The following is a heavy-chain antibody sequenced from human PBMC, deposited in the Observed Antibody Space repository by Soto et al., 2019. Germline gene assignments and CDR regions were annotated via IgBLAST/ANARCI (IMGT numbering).Heavy chain of an antibody. V-gene: IGHV3-43*01. CDR3: VKDRDWSFDY. CDR2: INWDGGNT. Sequence: EVQLVESGGVVVQPGGSLRLSCAASGFTFDDYTMHWVRQAPGKGLEWVSLINWDGGNTYYADSVKGRFTISRDNSKDSLYLQMNSLRTEDSALYYCVKDRDWSFDYWGQGNLVTVSS. J-gene: IGHJ4*02. CDR1: GFTFDDYT. D-gene: IGHD3-9*01.